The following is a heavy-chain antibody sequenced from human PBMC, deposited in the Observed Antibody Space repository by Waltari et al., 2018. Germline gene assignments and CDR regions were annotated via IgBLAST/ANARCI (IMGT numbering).Heavy chain of an antibody. CDR3: AREGEVWTLTTFLDY. D-gene: IGHD3-16*01. Sequence: QVQLQQWGARLVKPSETLSLTCAVNGGSLSGYYWSWLRQSPGKGLEWIGEFNHSGSTNYNPSLESRITISIDASKKQFSLNLTSVTAADTAVYYCAREGEVWTLTTFLDYWGQGILVTVSS. CDR2: FNHSGST. CDR1: GGSLSGYY. V-gene: IGHV4-34*01. J-gene: IGHJ4*02.